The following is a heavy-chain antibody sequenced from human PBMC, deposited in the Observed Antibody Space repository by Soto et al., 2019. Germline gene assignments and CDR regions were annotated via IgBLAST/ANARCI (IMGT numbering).Heavy chain of an antibody. Sequence: GGSLRLSCAASGFTFSSYAMHWVRQAPGKGLEWVAVISYDGSNKYYADSVKGRFTISRDNSKNTLYLQMNSLRAEDTAVYYCARDFGGQRWLQFEYYFDYWGQGTLVTVSS. CDR3: ARDFGGQRWLQFEYYFDY. V-gene: IGHV3-30-3*01. D-gene: IGHD5-12*01. CDR1: GFTFSSYA. J-gene: IGHJ4*02. CDR2: ISYDGSNK.